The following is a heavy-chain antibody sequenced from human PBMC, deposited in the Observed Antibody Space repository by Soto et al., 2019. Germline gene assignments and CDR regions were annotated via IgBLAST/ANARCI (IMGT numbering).Heavy chain of an antibody. V-gene: IGHV4-4*02. CDR1: GGSISSSNW. CDR3: ARHFGYCSSTSCYSNWFDP. D-gene: IGHD2-2*02. J-gene: IGHJ5*02. CDR2: IYHSGST. Sequence: KPSETLSLTCAVSGGSISSSNWWSWVRQPPGKGLEWIGEIYHSGSTNYNPSLKSRVTISVDKSKNQFSLKLSSVTAADTAVYYCARHFGYCSSTSCYSNWFDPWGQGTLVTVS.